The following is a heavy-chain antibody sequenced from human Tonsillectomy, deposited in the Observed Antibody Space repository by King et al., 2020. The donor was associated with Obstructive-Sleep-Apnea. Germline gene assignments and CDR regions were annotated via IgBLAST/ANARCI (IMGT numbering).Heavy chain of an antibody. CDR3: AKDKIGVQLSELDY. CDR1: GFTFSSYG. Sequence: VQLVESGGGVVQPGRSLRLSCAASGFTFSSYGMHWVRQAPGKGLEWVAVISYEGSNKYYADSVKGRFTISRDNSKNTLYLQMNSLRAEDTAVYYCAKDKIGVQLSELDYWGQGTLVTVSS. V-gene: IGHV3-30*18. J-gene: IGHJ4*02. D-gene: IGHD5-18*01. CDR2: ISYEGSNK.